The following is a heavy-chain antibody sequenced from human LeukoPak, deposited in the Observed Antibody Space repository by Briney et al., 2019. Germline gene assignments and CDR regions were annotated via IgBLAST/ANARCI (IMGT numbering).Heavy chain of an antibody. V-gene: IGHV3-33*01. CDR1: GFTFSSYG. D-gene: IGHD6-13*01. Sequence: GGSLRLSCAASGFTFSSYGMHWVRQAPGKGLEWVAVIWYDGSNKYYGDSVKGRFTISRDNSKNALYLQMNSLRAEDTAVYYCARDSVVAAAGPYYYYYGMDVWGQGTTVTVSS. CDR3: ARDSVVAAAGPYYYYYGMDV. J-gene: IGHJ6*02. CDR2: IWYDGSNK.